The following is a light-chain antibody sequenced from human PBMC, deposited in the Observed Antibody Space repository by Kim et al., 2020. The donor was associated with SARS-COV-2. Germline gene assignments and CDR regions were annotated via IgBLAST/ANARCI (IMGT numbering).Light chain of an antibody. CDR2: DVS. CDR3: SSYTSSSTWV. CDR1: SSDVGGYNY. J-gene: IGLJ3*02. Sequence: QSVLTQPASVSGSPGQSITISCTGTSSDVGGYNYVSWYQQHPGKAPKLMIYDVSIRPSGVSNRFSGSKSGNTASLTISGLQAEDEADYYCSSYTSSSTWVFGGGTQLTVL. V-gene: IGLV2-14*03.